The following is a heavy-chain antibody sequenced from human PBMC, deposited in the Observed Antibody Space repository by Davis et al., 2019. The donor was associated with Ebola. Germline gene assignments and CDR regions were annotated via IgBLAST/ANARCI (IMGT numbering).Heavy chain of an antibody. J-gene: IGHJ4*02. D-gene: IGHD3-3*01. Sequence: SETLSLTCTVSGGSISSYYWRWIRQPPGKGLEWIGEINHSGSTNYNPSLKSRVTISVDTSKNQFSLKLSSVTAADTAVYYCARHDQFLEWLLFNYWGQGTLVTVSS. CDR3: ARHDQFLEWLLFNY. CDR1: GGSISSYY. V-gene: IGHV4-34*01. CDR2: INHSGST.